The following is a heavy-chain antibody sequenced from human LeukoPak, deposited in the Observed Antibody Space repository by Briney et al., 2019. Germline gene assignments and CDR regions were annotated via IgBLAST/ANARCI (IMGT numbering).Heavy chain of an antibody. V-gene: IGHV3-64D*09. J-gene: IGHJ6*02. CDR3: VRGYSFGPYGMDV. Sequence: GGSLRLSCSASGFPFSSYAMHWVRQAPGKGLEYVSAISDSGGSTYYADSVKGRFTISRDNSKNTRYLQMSSLRAEDTAVYFCVRGYSFGPYGMDVWGQGTTVTVSS. CDR2: ISDSGGST. CDR1: GFPFSSYA. D-gene: IGHD2-15*01.